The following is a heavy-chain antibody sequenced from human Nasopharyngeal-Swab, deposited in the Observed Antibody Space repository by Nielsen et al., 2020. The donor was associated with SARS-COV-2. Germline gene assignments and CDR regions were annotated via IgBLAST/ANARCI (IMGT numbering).Heavy chain of an antibody. CDR2: TYYRSKWYN. CDR3: AREFRRVTIFGVVSRGFDY. V-gene: IGHV6-1*01. D-gene: IGHD3-3*01. Sequence: WIRQSPSRGLEWLGRTYYRSKWYNDYAVSVKSRITINPDTSKNQFSLQLNSVTPEDTAVYCCAREFRRVTIFGVVSRGFDYWGQGTLVTVSS. J-gene: IGHJ4*02.